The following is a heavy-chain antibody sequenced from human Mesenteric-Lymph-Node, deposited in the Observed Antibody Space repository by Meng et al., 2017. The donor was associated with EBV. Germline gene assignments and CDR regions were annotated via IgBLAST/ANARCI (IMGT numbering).Heavy chain of an antibody. V-gene: IGHV4-4*02. D-gene: IGHD2-15*01. J-gene: IGHJ3*02. Sequence: QRQLQESGPGLVKPSGTLSLTCEVPADSSSTNNWWTWVRQPPGKGLEWIGELFHSGSTNYSPSLKSRVTISIDKSNNHCSLKLTSVTAADTAIYYCANVADCSGGSCYSRCCGGDPFDIWGQGTMVTVSS. CDR2: LFHSGST. CDR1: ADSSSTNNW. CDR3: ANVADCSGGSCYSRCCGGDPFDI.